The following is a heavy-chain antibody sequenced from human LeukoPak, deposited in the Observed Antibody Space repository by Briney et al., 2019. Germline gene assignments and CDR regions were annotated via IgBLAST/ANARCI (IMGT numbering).Heavy chain of an antibody. Sequence: VASVLVSSKASAYTITIYDSICVLHATGQELVWLGWRNPNSGNTGYAQKFQGRVTRTRNTSISTAYMELSSLRSEDTAVYYCSRYSVLRYFDDDAFDIWGQGTMVTVSS. J-gene: IGHJ3*02. CDR3: SRYSVLRYFDDDAFDI. V-gene: IGHV1-8*02. CDR1: AYTITIYD. CDR2: RNPNSGNT. D-gene: IGHD3-9*01.